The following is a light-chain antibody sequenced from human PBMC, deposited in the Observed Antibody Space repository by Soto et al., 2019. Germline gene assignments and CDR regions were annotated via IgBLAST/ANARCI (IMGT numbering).Light chain of an antibody. Sequence: QSVLTQPASVSGSPGQSITISCTGTSSDVGGYNYVSWYQQHPGKATKLMIYEVSNRPSGVSNRFSDSQSCNTAYLTISGLQAEDEADYYCSSYTSSSTQVFGTGTKLTV. CDR3: SSYTSSSTQV. CDR1: SSDVGGYNY. CDR2: EVS. V-gene: IGLV2-14*01. J-gene: IGLJ1*01.